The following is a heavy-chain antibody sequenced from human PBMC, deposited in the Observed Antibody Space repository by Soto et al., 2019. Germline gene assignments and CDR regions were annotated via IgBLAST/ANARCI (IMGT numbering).Heavy chain of an antibody. D-gene: IGHD3-22*01. CDR1: GFTLSCCG. Sequence: QVQLVESGGGVVQPGRSLRLSCAVSGFTLSCCGMHWVRQAPGKGLEWVAVITYDGSEIHYADSGKGRFTISRDTSKKTVDLQMNSLRDEDTAVYYCVKESSSGYYRTADFWGQGTLVTVSS. V-gene: IGHV3-30*18. CDR2: ITYDGSEI. CDR3: VKESSSGYYRTADF. J-gene: IGHJ4*02.